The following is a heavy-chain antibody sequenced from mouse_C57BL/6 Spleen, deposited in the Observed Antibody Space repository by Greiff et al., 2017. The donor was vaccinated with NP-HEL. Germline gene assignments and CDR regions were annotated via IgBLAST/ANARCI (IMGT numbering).Heavy chain of an antibody. CDR2: ISDGGSYT. Sequence: EVMLVESGGGLVKPGGSLKLSCAASGFTFSSYAMSWVRQTPEKRLEWVATISDGGSYTYYPDNVKGRFTISRDNAKNNLYLQMSHLKSEDTAMYYCARDQDYGSSSYYYAMDYWGQGTSVTVSS. V-gene: IGHV5-4*01. CDR3: ARDQDYGSSSYYYAMDY. D-gene: IGHD1-1*01. J-gene: IGHJ4*01. CDR1: GFTFSSYA.